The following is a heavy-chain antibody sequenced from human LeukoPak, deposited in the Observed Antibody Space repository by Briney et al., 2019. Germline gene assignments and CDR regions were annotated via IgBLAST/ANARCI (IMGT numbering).Heavy chain of an antibody. CDR2: INWNGGST. V-gene: IGHV3-20*01. D-gene: IGHD1-1*01. CDR1: GFTFDDYG. J-gene: IGHJ2*01. CDR3: ARVGGTTGANYWYFDL. Sequence: GGSLRLSCAASGFTFDDYGMSWVRQAPGKGLEWVSGINWNGGSTGYADSVKGRFTISRDNAKNSLYLQMNSLRAEDTALYHCARVGGTTGANYWYFDLWGRGTLVTVSS.